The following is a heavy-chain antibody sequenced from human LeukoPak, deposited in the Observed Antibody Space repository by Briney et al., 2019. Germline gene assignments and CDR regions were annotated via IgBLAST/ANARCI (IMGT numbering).Heavy chain of an antibody. CDR1: GFTFSSYA. CDR3: ATYRQVLLPFES. V-gene: IGHV3-23*01. D-gene: IGHD2-8*02. Sequence: GGSLRLSCAASGFTFSSYAMSWVRQAPGKGLEWVSAISGSGGSTYYTDSVKGRFTISRDNSKNTLYLQMNSLRAEDTAVYYCATYRQVLLPFESWGQGTLVTVSS. CDR2: ISGSGGST. J-gene: IGHJ4*02.